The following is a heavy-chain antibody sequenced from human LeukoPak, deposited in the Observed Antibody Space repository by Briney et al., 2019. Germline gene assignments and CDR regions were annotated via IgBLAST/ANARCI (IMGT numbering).Heavy chain of an antibody. CDR3: ARWGAYYDILTGYYQSPAAFDI. CDR2: IYHSGST. D-gene: IGHD3-9*01. Sequence: PSETLSLTCTVSGYSISSGYYWGWIRQPPGKGLEWIGSIYHSGSTYYNPSLKSRVTISVDTSKNQFSLKLSSVTAADTAVYYCARWGAYYDILTGYYQSPAAFDIWGQGTMVTVSS. J-gene: IGHJ3*02. V-gene: IGHV4-38-2*02. CDR1: GYSISSGYY.